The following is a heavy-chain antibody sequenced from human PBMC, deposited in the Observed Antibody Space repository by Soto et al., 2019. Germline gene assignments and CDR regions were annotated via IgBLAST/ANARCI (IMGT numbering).Heavy chain of an antibody. Sequence: PSETLSLTCTVSGGSISSYYWSWIRQPPGKGLEWIGYIYYSGSTNYNPSLKSRVTISVDTSKNQFSLKLSSVTAADTAVYYCARLPRYSSGWYDYWGQGTLVTVSS. CDR2: IYYSGST. D-gene: IGHD6-19*01. CDR3: ARLPRYSSGWYDY. V-gene: IGHV4-59*01. CDR1: GGSISSYY. J-gene: IGHJ4*02.